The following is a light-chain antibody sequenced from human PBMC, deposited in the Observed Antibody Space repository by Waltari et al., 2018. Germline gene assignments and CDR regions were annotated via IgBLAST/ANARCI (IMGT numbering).Light chain of an antibody. Sequence: QSVLTQPPSVSAAPGQMVTISCSGSSSNIWKNYVSWYQQIPGTAPKLLIYDNNKRPSGIPDRFSGSKSGTSATLGITGLQTGDEADYYCGTWDSSLNHGRVFGGGTKLTVL. J-gene: IGLJ3*02. CDR1: SSNIWKNY. V-gene: IGLV1-51*01. CDR2: DNN. CDR3: GTWDSSLNHGRV.